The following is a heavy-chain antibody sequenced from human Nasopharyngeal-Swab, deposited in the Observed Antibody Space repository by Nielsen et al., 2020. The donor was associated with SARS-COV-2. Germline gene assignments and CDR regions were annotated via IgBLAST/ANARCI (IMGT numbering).Heavy chain of an antibody. Sequence: GESLKISCAASGFTFSNYWMHWVRQAPGKGLVWVSLIKSDGSSTRYADSVKGRFTISRDNAKNTLYLQMNSLRAEDTAVYYCARGYYDSSGFDPYYYYYMDVWGKGTTVTVSS. CDR3: ARGYYDSSGFDPYYYYYMDV. D-gene: IGHD3-22*01. V-gene: IGHV3-74*01. CDR2: IKSDGSST. CDR1: GFTFSNYW. J-gene: IGHJ6*03.